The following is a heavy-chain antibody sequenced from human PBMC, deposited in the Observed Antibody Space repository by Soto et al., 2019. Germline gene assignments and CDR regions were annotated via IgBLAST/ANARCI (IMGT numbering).Heavy chain of an antibody. CDR2: IEYDGNNK. Sequence: QVQLVESGGGVVQPGRSLRLSCAASGFSFSSYAMHWVRQAPGKGLEWVAVIEYDGNNKYYADSVKGRFTISRDNSRNTLYLQMHTSSAENTAVYYCARGGEWDSVEAFGIWGQGTMVTVSS. CDR1: GFSFSSYA. D-gene: IGHD3-10*01. CDR3: ARGGEWDSVEAFGI. V-gene: IGHV3-33*05. J-gene: IGHJ3*02.